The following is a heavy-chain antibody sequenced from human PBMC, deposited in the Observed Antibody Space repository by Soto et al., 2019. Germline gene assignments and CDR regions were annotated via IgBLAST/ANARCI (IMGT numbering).Heavy chain of an antibody. V-gene: IGHV1-2*02. CDR2: INAHSGGT. J-gene: IGHJ5*02. Sequence: ASVKVSCKASGFSFTGYYIHWLRQAPGQGLEWMGWINAHSGGTEYAQKFQGRVTLTGDTSIATAYLTLTSLTSDDTALYYCAKDLTRQLAYWLDPWGQGTQVTVSS. D-gene: IGHD6-6*01. CDR3: AKDLTRQLAYWLDP. CDR1: GFSFTGYY.